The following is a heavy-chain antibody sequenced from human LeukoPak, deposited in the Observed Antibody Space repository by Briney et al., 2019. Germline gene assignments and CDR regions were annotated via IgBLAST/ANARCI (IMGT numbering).Heavy chain of an antibody. D-gene: IGHD6-19*01. J-gene: IGHJ6*03. CDR1: GGSFSGYY. Sequence: NTSETLSLTCAVYGGSFSGYYWSWIRQPPGKGLEWIGEINHSGSTNYNPSLKSRVTISVDTSKNQFSLKPSSVTAADTAVYYCARAAGYYYYYMDVWGKGTTVTISS. V-gene: IGHV4-34*01. CDR2: INHSGST. CDR3: ARAAGYYYYYMDV.